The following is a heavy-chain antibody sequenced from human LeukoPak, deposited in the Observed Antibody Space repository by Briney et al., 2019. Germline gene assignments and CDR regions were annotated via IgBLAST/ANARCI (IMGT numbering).Heavy chain of an antibody. D-gene: IGHD1-26*01. CDR1: GFTFSSYG. V-gene: IGHV3-30*02. CDR2: IRYDGSNK. CDR3: ARDLTSEWELLN. J-gene: IGHJ4*02. Sequence: PGGSLRLSCAASGFTFSSYGMHWVRQAPGKGLEWVAFIRYDGSNKYYADSVKGRFTISRDNSKNTLYLQMNSLRAEDTAVYYCARDLTSEWELLNWGQGALVTVSS.